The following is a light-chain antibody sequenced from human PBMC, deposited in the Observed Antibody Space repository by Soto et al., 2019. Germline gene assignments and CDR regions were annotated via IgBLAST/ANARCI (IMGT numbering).Light chain of an antibody. V-gene: IGKV1-12*01. J-gene: IGKJ4*01. Sequence: DIQVTQSPSSVSASVGDRVTITCRASQGLVSWLAWYQQKPGKAPKLLIYAASSFQSGVTSRFSGSGSGTGFTLTISSLQPEDFATYYCQQTSSFPLTFGGGTKVELK. CDR1: QGLVSW. CDR3: QQTSSFPLT. CDR2: AAS.